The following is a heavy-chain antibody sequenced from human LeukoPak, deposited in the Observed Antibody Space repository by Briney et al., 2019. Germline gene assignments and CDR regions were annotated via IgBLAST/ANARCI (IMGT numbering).Heavy chain of an antibody. D-gene: IGHD1/OR15-1a*01. J-gene: IGHJ4*02. V-gene: IGHV3-30*18. Sequence: GRSLRLSCAASGFTFSRYGMHWVRQAPGKGLEWVAVISYDGSNKYYADSVKGRFTISRDNSKNTLYLQMNSLRVEDTALYYCAKDLGTAVQLDYWGQGTLVTVAS. CDR1: GFTFSRYG. CDR2: ISYDGSNK. CDR3: AKDLGTAVQLDY.